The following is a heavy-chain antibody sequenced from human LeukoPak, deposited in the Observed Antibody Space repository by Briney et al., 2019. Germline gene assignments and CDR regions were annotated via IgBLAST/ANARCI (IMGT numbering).Heavy chain of an antibody. J-gene: IGHJ6*03. CDR3: AKAGRTDYDSSGYYLWNYYMDV. D-gene: IGHD3-22*01. V-gene: IGHV3-23*01. CDR2: ISGSGGST. CDR1: GFTFSSYA. Sequence: GESLRLSCAASGFTFSSYAMSWVRQAPGKGLEWVSAISGSGGSTYYADSVKGRFTISRDNSKNTLYLQMNSLRAEDTAVYYCAKAGRTDYDSSGYYLWNYYMDVWGKGTTVTVSS.